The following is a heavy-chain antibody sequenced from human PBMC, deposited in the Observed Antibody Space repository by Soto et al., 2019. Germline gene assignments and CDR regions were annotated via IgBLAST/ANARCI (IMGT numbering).Heavy chain of an antibody. CDR1: GFTFSSYA. CDR3: ARGLVDAPMATYWYFDL. D-gene: IGHD5-18*01. Sequence: QGQLVESGGGVVQPGKSLRLSCAASGFTFSSYAMHWVRQAPGKVLEWVALISFDGDNKYYADSVKGRFTISRDNSKNTLYLQMNSLRPEDTAVFYCARGLVDAPMATYWYFDLWGRGTLVTVSS. J-gene: IGHJ2*01. V-gene: IGHV3-30-3*01. CDR2: ISFDGDNK.